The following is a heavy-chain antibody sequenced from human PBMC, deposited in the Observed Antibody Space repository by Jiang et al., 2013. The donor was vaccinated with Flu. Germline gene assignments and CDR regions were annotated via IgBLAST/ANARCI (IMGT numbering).Heavy chain of an antibody. Sequence: VQLVESGGGVVQPGGSLRLSCAASGFTFSSYGMHWVRQAPGKGLEWVAFIRYDGSNKYYADSVKGRFTISRDNSKNTLYLQMNSLRAEDTAVYYCANTPPCGYYYYGMDVWGQGTTVTVSS. CDR1: GFTFSSYG. V-gene: IGHV3-30*02. CDR2: IRYDGSNK. CDR3: ANTPPCGYYYYGMDV. J-gene: IGHJ6*02.